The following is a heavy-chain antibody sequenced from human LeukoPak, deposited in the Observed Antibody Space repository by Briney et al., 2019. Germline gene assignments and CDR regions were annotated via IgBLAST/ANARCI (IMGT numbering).Heavy chain of an antibody. V-gene: IGHV1-18*01. J-gene: IGHJ6*02. CDR3: ARDAAAGRNLDYGMDV. CDR1: GYTFTSYG. Sequence: ASVKVSCKASGYTFTSYGISWVRQAPGQGLERMGWISAYNGNTNYAQKPQGRVTMTTDTSTSTAYMELRSLRSDDTAVYYCARDAAAGRNLDYGMDVWGQGTTVTVSS. D-gene: IGHD6-13*01. CDR2: ISAYNGNT.